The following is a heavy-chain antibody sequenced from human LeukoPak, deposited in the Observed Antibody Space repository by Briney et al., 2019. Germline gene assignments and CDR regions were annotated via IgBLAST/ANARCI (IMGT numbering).Heavy chain of an antibody. CDR3: ARQYSGSYYDAFDI. CDR2: IHPGDSDT. D-gene: IGHD1-26*01. CDR1: GYSSISYW. V-gene: IGHV5-51*01. J-gene: IGHJ3*02. Sequence: GESLKISCKGSGYSSISYWIGWVRHMPGKGLEWMGIIHPGDSDTRYSPSFQGQVTISADKSTSTAYLQWSSLKASDTAMYYCARQYSGSYYDAFDIWGQGTMVTVSS.